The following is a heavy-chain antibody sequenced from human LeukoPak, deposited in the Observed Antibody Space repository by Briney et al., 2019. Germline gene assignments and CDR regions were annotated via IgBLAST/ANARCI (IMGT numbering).Heavy chain of an antibody. D-gene: IGHD3-16*01. J-gene: IGHJ6*02. V-gene: IGHV3-21*03. CDR3: ARDLDYDYVWATGGRDYYYGMDV. CDR1: GFTFSSYS. Sequence: GGSLRLSRAASGFTFSSYSMNWVRQAPGKGLEWVSSISSSSSYIYYADSVKGRFTISRDNAKNSLYLQMNSLRAEDTAVYYCARDLDYDYVWATGGRDYYYGMDVWGQGTTVTVSS. CDR2: ISSSSSYI.